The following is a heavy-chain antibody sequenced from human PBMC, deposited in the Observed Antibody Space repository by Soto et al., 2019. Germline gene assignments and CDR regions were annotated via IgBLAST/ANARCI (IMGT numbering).Heavy chain of an antibody. V-gene: IGHV1-46*03. CDR2: INPRAGST. J-gene: IGHJ3*01. CDR3: TRLRLLKGAFDV. Sequence: QVQLVQSGAEVKKPGASVKVSCQASGYTFTSNFIHWVRQAPGQGLEWMGEINPRAGSTTYAQKFQGRLTVTRATSTSTVYMNLSSLTSDDTAVYYCTRLRLLKGAFDVWGQGTMVTVSS. CDR1: GYTFTSNF.